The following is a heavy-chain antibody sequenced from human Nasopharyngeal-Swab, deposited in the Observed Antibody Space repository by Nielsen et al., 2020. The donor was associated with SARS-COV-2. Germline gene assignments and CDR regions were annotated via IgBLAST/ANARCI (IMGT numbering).Heavy chain of an antibody. V-gene: IGHV3-21*04. D-gene: IGHD3-22*01. CDR2: ISSSSSYI. CDR3: ARSSGYDYGMDV. J-gene: IGHJ6*02. CDR1: GFTFSSYS. Sequence: GESLKISCAASGFTFSSYSMNWVRQAPGKGLEWVSSISSSSSYIYYADSVKGRFTISRDNAKNSLYLQMNSLRAEDTAVYYCARSSGYDYGMDVWGQGTTVTVSS.